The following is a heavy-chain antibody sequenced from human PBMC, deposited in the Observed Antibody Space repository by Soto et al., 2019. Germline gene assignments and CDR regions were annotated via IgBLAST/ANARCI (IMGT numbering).Heavy chain of an antibody. Sequence: SETLPLTCTVSGGSISSYYWSWIRQPPGKGLEWIGYIYYSGSTNYNPSLKSQVTISVDTSKNQFSLKLSSVTAADTAVYYCGRAWGFYFDYWGQGTLVTVSS. CDR3: GRAWGFYFDY. CDR1: GGSISSYY. V-gene: IGHV4-59*08. CDR2: IYYSGST. J-gene: IGHJ4*02. D-gene: IGHD3-16*01.